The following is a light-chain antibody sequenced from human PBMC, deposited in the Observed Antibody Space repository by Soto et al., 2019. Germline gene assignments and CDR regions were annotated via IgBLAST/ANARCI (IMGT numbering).Light chain of an antibody. CDR3: QQYANWPKT. Sequence: EIVMTQSPATLSVSPGESSTLSCRASQSVTNNLAWYQQKPGQAPRLLIYGAFTRAAGVPARFSGSGSGTEFTLAISSLQSEDSAVYFCQQYANWPKTFGQGTKVDIK. J-gene: IGKJ1*01. CDR2: GAF. V-gene: IGKV3-15*01. CDR1: QSVTNN.